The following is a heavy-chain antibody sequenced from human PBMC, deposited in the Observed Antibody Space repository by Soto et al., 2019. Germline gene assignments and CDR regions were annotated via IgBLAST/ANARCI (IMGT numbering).Heavy chain of an antibody. V-gene: IGHV4-39*07. J-gene: IGHJ5*02. D-gene: IGHD2-2*01. Sequence: PSETLSLTCTVSGGSISSSNYHWDWIRQPPGKGLEWIGSIYYSGSTYYNPSLKSRVTISVDRSKNQFSLKLSSVTAADTAVYYCARVPTPRAQGTPVTVSS. CDR2: IYYSGST. CDR1: GGSISSSNYH. CDR3: ARVPTP.